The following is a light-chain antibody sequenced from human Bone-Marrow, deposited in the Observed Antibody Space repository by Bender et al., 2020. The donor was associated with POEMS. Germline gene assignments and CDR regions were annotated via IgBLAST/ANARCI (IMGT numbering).Light chain of an antibody. CDR2: DVT. J-gene: IGLJ1*01. CDR3: SSYTTDNTHV. CDR1: TSGLSDYKY. V-gene: IGLV2-14*01. Sequence: SALTQPASVSGSPGQSITFSCSGPTSGLSDYKYVSWFQHHPDKAPKLLIFDVTNRPSGVSDRFSGSKSANGASLTISGLQAEDEADYYCSSYTTDNTHVFGTGTKVSVL.